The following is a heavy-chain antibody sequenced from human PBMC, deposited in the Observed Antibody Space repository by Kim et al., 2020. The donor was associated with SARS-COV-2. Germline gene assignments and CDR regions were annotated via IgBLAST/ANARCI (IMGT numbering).Heavy chain of an antibody. Sequence: GGSLRLSCAASGFTFSSYVLSWVRQAPGKGLEWVSTISVSGDNTYYVDSVKGRFTISRDNSKNTLYLQMNSLRAEDTAVYYCAKDFASRSYWFDYWGQGT. D-gene: IGHD3-10*01. CDR1: GFTFSSYV. J-gene: IGHJ4*02. CDR3: AKDFASRSYWFDY. V-gene: IGHV3-23*01. CDR2: ISVSGDNT.